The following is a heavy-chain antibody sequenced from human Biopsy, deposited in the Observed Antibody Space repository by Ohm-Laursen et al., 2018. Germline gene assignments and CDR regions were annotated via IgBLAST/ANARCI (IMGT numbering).Heavy chain of an antibody. CDR1: GFTFTHAW. CDR2: INPSRSSM. D-gene: IGHD7-27*01. Sequence: SLRLSCAASGFTFTHAWMSWVRQGPGKGLEWVSTINPSRSSMSYADSVKGRFTISRDNSNNSLYLQMNSLKAEDTAVYYCARDPNWGSGYWGQGTLVTVSS. J-gene: IGHJ4*02. V-gene: IGHV3-21*01. CDR3: ARDPNWGSGY.